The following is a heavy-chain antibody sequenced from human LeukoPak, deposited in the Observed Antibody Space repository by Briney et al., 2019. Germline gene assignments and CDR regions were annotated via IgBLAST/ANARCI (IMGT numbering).Heavy chain of an antibody. Sequence: GASVNVSCKASGGTFSSYAISWVRQAPGQGLEWMGGIIPIFGTANYAQKFQGRVTITADESTSTAYMELSSLRSEDTAVYYCAKDRQDHSYYQNWFDPWGQGTLVTVSS. CDR2: IIPIFGTA. J-gene: IGHJ5*02. CDR3: AKDRQDHSYYQNWFDP. CDR1: GGTFSSYA. V-gene: IGHV1-69*13. D-gene: IGHD3-10*01.